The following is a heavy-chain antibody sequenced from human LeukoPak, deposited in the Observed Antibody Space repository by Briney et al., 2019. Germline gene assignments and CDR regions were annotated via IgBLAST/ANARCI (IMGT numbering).Heavy chain of an antibody. V-gene: IGHV3-21*01. CDR3: ARDDSSGYRPFDP. D-gene: IGHD3-22*01. CDR2: ISSSSSYI. J-gene: IGHJ5*02. Sequence: GGSLRLSCAASGFTFSSYSMNWVRQAPGKGLEWVSSISSSSSYIYYADSVKGRFTISRDNAKNSLYLQMNNLRAEDTAVYYCARDDSSGYRPFDPWGQGTLVTVSS. CDR1: GFTFSSYS.